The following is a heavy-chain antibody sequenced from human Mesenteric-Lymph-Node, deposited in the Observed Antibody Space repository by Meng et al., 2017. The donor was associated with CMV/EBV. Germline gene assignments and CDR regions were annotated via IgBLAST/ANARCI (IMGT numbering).Heavy chain of an antibody. CDR3: ARARNELELNYGMDV. Sequence: SEPLSLPCAISGDSVSSNSAAWNWIRQSPSRGLEWLGRTYYRSKWYNDYAVSVKSRITINPDTSKNQFSLQLNSVTPEDTAVDYCARARNELELNYGMDVWGQGTTVTVSS. D-gene: IGHD1-7*01. J-gene: IGHJ6*02. CDR1: GDSVSSNSAA. CDR2: TYYRSKWYN. V-gene: IGHV6-1*01.